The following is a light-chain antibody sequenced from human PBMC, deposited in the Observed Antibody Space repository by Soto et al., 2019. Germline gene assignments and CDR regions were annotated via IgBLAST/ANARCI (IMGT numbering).Light chain of an antibody. Sequence: EIVMTQSPATLSVSPGERATLSCRASQSVSSDLAWYHQKPGQAPRLLIYGASTRATGIPARFSGSGSGTEFTLTNNSLQSEDFAIYYGQQYNNWPRSFGRGTKVEIK. CDR2: GAS. CDR1: QSVSSD. V-gene: IGKV3-15*01. CDR3: QQYNNWPRS. J-gene: IGKJ1*01.